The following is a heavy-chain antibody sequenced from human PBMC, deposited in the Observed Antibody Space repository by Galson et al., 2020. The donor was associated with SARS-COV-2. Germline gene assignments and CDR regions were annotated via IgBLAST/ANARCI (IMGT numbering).Heavy chain of an antibody. CDR3: ARGRRFTFGGVIVPMDFDY. J-gene: IGHJ4*02. V-gene: IGHV4-34*01. CDR1: GGSFSGYY. Sequence: SETLSLTCAVYGGSFSGYYWSWIRQPPGKGLEWIGEINHSGSTNYNPSLKSRVTISVDTSKNQFSLKLSSVTAADTAVYYCARGRRFTFGGVIVPMDFDYWGQGTLVTVSS. D-gene: IGHD3-16*02. CDR2: INHSGST.